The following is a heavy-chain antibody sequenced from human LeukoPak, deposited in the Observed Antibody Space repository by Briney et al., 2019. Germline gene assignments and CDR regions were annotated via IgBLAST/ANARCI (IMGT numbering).Heavy chain of an antibody. J-gene: IGHJ3*02. Sequence: SETLSPTCTVSGYSISSGYYWGWIRQPPGKGLEWIGSIYHSGSTYYNPSLKSRVTISVDTSKNQFSLKLSSVTAADTAVYYCARSQAYCGGDCYSGSGAFDIWGQGTMVTVSS. CDR1: GYSISSGYY. CDR2: IYHSGST. V-gene: IGHV4-38-2*02. CDR3: ARSQAYCGGDCYSGSGAFDI. D-gene: IGHD2-21*02.